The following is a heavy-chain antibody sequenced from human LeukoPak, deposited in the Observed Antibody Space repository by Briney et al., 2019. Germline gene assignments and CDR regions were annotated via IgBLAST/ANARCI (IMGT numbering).Heavy chain of an antibody. Sequence: ASVKVSCKASGYTFTGYYMHWVRQATGQGLEWMGRINPNSGGTNYAQKFQGRVTMTRDTSISTAYMELSRLRSDDTAVYYCARGCWYDSDHYYYGMDVWGQGTTVTVSS. CDR2: INPNSGGT. J-gene: IGHJ6*02. D-gene: IGHD6-13*01. CDR3: ARGCWYDSDHYYYGMDV. V-gene: IGHV1-2*06. CDR1: GYTFTGYY.